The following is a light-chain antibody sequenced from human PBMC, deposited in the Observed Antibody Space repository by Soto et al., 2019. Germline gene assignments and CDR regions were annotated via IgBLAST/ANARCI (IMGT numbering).Light chain of an antibody. CDR3: QQLNSYRLT. CDR2: AVS. Sequence: DIQLTQSPSFRSASVGDRVTISCRASQGISSYFAWYQQKPGKAPKLLIYAVSTLQRGVPSRFSGSASGTDFTLTISSLQPEDFATYYCQQLNSYRLTFGGGTKGEIK. V-gene: IGKV1-9*01. CDR1: QGISSY. J-gene: IGKJ4*01.